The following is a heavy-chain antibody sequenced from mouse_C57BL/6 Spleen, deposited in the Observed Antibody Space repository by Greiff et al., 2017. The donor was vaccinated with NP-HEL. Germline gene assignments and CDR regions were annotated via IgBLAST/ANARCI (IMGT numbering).Heavy chain of an antibody. V-gene: IGHV1-69*01. Sequence: QVQLQQPGAELVMPGASVKLSCKASGYTFTSYWMHWVKQRPGQGLEWIGEIDPSDSYTKYNQKFKGKSTLTVDKSSSTAYMQLSSLTSADSAVDDYARYSGYYFYAIDYWGQGTSVTVSS. CDR3: ARYSGYYFYAIDY. CDR2: IDPSDSYT. D-gene: IGHD2-3*01. J-gene: IGHJ4*01. CDR1: GYTFTSYW.